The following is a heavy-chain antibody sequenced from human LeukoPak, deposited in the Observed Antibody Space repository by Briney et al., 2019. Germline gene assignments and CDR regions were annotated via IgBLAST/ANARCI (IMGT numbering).Heavy chain of an antibody. V-gene: IGHV3-23*01. CDR3: ARAVGPFDF. Sequence: PGGSLRLSCVVSGFTFSSYAMNWVRQAPGKGVEWVSAISGSGGSTYYPDSVKGRFTISRDDSKNTLYLQMNSLRAEDTALYYCARAVGPFDFWGQGTKVIVSS. CDR2: ISGSGGST. J-gene: IGHJ3*01. CDR1: GFTFSSYA.